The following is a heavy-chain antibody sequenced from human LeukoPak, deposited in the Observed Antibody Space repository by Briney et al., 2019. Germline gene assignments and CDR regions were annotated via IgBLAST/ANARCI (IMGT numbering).Heavy chain of an antibody. J-gene: IGHJ6*02. D-gene: IGHD3-9*01. CDR1: GFNFCCYW. V-gene: IGHV3-7*01. CDR2: IKPDGSGK. Sequence: GGSLRLSCAAPGFNFCCYWMSWVRQAPGKGLEGVANIKPDGSGKYYVDSVKGRFTISRDNAKNSLYLQMNSLRAEDTAVYYCARESSLDILTGYLSLYYYYGMDVWGQGTTVTVSS. CDR3: ARESSLDILTGYLSLYYYYGMDV.